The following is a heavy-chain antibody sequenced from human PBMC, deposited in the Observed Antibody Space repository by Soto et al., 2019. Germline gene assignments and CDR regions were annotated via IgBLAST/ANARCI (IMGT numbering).Heavy chain of an antibody. CDR1: GFTFSSYA. D-gene: IGHD3-16*02. V-gene: IGHV3-23*01. J-gene: IGHJ2*01. CDR3: ARAPYDYVWGSYRPHWYFDL. CDR2: ISGSGGST. Sequence: EVQLLESGGGLVQPGGSLRLSCAASGFTFSSYAMSWVRQAPGKGLEWVSAISGSGGSTYYADSVKGRFTISRDNSKNTLYRQMKSLRAEDTAVYYCARAPYDYVWGSYRPHWYFDLWGRGTLVTVSS.